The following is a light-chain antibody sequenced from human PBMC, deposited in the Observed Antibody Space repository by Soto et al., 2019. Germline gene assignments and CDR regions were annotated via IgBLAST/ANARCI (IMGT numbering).Light chain of an antibody. J-gene: IGKJ3*01. Sequence: EIVMTQSPATLSVSPGERATLSCRASQSVSSNLAWYQQKPGQAPRLLIYGASTRATGIPARFSGSGSGTEFTLTISSLQSEDFAVYYCEQYNNWVFTFGPGIKLDIK. CDR2: GAS. CDR1: QSVSSN. V-gene: IGKV3-15*01. CDR3: EQYNNWVFT.